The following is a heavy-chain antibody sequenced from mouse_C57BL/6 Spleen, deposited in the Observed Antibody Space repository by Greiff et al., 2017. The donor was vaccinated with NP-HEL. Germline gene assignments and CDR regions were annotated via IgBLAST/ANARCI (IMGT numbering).Heavy chain of an antibody. J-gene: IGHJ2*01. CDR2: ISDGGSYT. V-gene: IGHV5-4*01. CDR3: ARGDYERDFDY. CDR1: GFTFSSYA. D-gene: IGHD2-4*01. Sequence: EVQLVESGGGLVKPGGSLKLSCAASGFTFSSYAMSWVRQTPDKRLEWVATISDGGSYTYYPDNVKGRFTISRDNAKNNLYLQMSHVKSEDTAKYYWARGDYERDFDYGGQGTTLTVSS.